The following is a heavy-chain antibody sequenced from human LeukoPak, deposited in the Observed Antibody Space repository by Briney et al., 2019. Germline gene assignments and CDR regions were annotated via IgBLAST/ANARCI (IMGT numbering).Heavy chain of an antibody. CDR3: ARSGWLGDAFDI. V-gene: IGHV4-59*01. Sequence: SETLSLTCTVSGGSISCYYWSWIRQPPGKGLEWIGYIYYSGSTNYNPSLKSRVTISVDTSKNQFSLKLSSVTAADTAVYYCARSGWLGDAFDIWGQGTMVTVSS. D-gene: IGHD6-19*01. CDR2: IYYSGST. J-gene: IGHJ3*02. CDR1: GGSISCYY.